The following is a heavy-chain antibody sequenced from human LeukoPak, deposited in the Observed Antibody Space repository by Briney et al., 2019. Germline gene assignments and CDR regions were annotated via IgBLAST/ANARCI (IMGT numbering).Heavy chain of an antibody. CDR1: AYSISSGYY. J-gene: IGHJ3*02. CDR3: AGAPTSWYENAFDI. V-gene: IGHV4-38-2*01. CDR2: IYHSGSI. Sequence: SQSLSPTRAVSAYSISSGYYWGWIRQPPGKGLYWLGSIYHSGSIYYNPSLKSRVTISVDTSKNQFSLKLSSVTAADTAVYYCAGAPTSWYENAFDIWGQGTMVTVSS. D-gene: IGHD6-13*01.